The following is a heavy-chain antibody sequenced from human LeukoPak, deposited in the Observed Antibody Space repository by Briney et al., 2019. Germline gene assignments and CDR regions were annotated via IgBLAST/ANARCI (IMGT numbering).Heavy chain of an antibody. D-gene: IGHD3-10*01. CDR3: ASQPGSYFQLGTRVNWFDP. CDR2: IYYSGST. V-gene: IGHV4-59*01. Sequence: SETLSLTCTVSGGSISSYYWSWIRQPPGQGLEWIGYIYYSGSTNYNPSLKSRVTISVDTSKNQFSLKLSSVTAADTAVYYCASQPGSYFQLGTRVNWFDPWGQGTLVTVSS. J-gene: IGHJ5*02. CDR1: GGSISSYY.